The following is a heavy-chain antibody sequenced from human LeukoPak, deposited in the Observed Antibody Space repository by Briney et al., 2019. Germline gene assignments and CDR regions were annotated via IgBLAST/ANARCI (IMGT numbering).Heavy chain of an antibody. CDR3: AKDRVAAAGTFGLDY. CDR2: ISWSSGTI. CDR1: GFTFEDYA. V-gene: IGHV3-9*01. J-gene: IGHJ4*02. D-gene: IGHD6-13*01. Sequence: GGSLRLSCAASGFTFEDYAMHWVRQVPGKGLEYVSGISWSSGTIGYADSVKGRFTISRDNAKNSLYLQMNSLRAEDTGLYFCAKDRVAAAGTFGLDYWGQGTLVTVSS.